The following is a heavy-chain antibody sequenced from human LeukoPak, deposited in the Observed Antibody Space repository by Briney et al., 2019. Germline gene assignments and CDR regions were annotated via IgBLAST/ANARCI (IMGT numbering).Heavy chain of an antibody. CDR1: GFTFTSYS. V-gene: IGHV3-23*01. D-gene: IGHD6-13*01. CDR3: AKEGAAAGFNWFDP. Sequence: PGGSLRLSCAASGFTFTSYSMNWVRQAPGKGLEWVSTISGGGGSTYYADSVKGRFTISRDNIRKTLYLQMNSLRAEDTAVYYCAKEGAAAGFNWFDPWGQGTQVTVSS. CDR2: ISGGGGST. J-gene: IGHJ5*02.